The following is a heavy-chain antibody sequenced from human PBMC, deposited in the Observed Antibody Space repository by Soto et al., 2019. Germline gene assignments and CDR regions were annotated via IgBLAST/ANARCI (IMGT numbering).Heavy chain of an antibody. CDR3: AKDKAVAGTGPVDY. Sequence: EVQLVESGGGLVQPGRSLRLSCAASGFTFDDYAMHWVRQAPGKGLEWVSGISWNSGSIGYADSVKGRFTISRDNAKNSLYLQMNSLRAEDTALYYCAKDKAVAGTGPVDYWGQGTLVTVSS. CDR2: ISWNSGSI. J-gene: IGHJ4*02. D-gene: IGHD6-19*01. CDR1: GFTFDDYA. V-gene: IGHV3-9*01.